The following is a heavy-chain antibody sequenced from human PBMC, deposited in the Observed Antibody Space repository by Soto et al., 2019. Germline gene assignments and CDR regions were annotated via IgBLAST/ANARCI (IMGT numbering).Heavy chain of an antibody. CDR3: ARGVYITIFGVVIPNWFDP. V-gene: IGHV1-18*01. CDR2: IRACNGNT. CDR1: GYTFTSYG. J-gene: IGHJ5*02. Sequence: ASVKVSCKASGYTFTSYGISGVRQAPGQGLEGMGWIRACNGNTDYAQKLQGRVTMTTDTSTSTAYMELRSLRSDDTAVYYCARGVYITIFGVVIPNWFDPWGQGTLVTVSS. D-gene: IGHD3-3*01.